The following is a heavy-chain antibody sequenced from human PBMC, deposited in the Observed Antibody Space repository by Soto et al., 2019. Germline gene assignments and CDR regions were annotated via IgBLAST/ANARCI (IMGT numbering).Heavy chain of an antibody. D-gene: IGHD6-19*01. CDR3: ARNGIAVSSSDWYFDL. CDR1: GFTLSDYS. Sequence: QVQLVESGGGLVKPGGSLRLSCAASGFTLSDYSMSWIRQAPGKGLEWVSYMSSSGSYRNHADSVKGRFTMSRDNGKNSVYLQMNSLRAEDTAVYYCARNGIAVSSSDWYFDLWGRGTLVTVSS. CDR2: MSSSGSYR. V-gene: IGHV3-11*05. J-gene: IGHJ2*01.